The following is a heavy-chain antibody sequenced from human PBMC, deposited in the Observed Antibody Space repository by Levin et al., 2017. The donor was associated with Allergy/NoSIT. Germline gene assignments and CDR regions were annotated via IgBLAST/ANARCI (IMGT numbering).Heavy chain of an antibody. D-gene: IGHD6-13*01. J-gene: IGHJ5*02. CDR1: GGSFSGYY. CDR3: ARGRPPGIAAARRGNWFDP. V-gene: IGHV4-34*01. CDR2: INHSGST. Sequence: SETLSLTCAVYGGSFSGYYWSWIRQPPGKGLEWIGEINHSGSTNYNPSLKSRVTISVDTSKNQFSLKLSSVTAADTAVYYCARGRPPGIAAARRGNWFDPWGQGTLVTVSS.